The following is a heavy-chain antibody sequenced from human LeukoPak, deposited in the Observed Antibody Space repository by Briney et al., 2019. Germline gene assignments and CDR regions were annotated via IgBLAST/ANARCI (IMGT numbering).Heavy chain of an antibody. Sequence: PGGSLRLSCAASGFTFDDYAMHWVRQAPGKGLEWVSLISGDGGSTYYADSVKGRFTISRDNSKNSLYLQMNSLRTEDTALYYCAKDKSGYYDFWSGYLNWFDPWGQGTLVTVSS. CDR2: ISGDGGST. CDR1: GFTFDDYA. J-gene: IGHJ5*02. V-gene: IGHV3-43*02. CDR3: AKDKSGYYDFWSGYLNWFDP. D-gene: IGHD3-3*01.